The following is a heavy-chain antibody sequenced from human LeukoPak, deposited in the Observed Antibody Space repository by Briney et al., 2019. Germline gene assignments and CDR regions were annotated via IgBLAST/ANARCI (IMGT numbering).Heavy chain of an antibody. D-gene: IGHD2-8*02. CDR2: IYSSGST. J-gene: IGHJ5*02. V-gene: IGHV4-61*02. Sequence: SETLSLTCTVSGGSISSGSYYWSWIRQPAGKGLEWIGRIYSSGSTNYKYSLKSRVTISVDTSKNQFSLKLSSVTAADTAVYYCARESGHRRKFDPWGQGTLVTVSS. CDR1: GGSISSGSYY. CDR3: ARESGHRRKFDP.